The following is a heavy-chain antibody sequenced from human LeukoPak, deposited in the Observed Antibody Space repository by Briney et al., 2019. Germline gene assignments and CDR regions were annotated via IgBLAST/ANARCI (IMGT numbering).Heavy chain of an antibody. Sequence: ASVKVSCKASGYTFTSYGISWVRQAPGQGLEWMGWISAYNSNTNYAQKLQGRVTMTTDTSTSTAYMELRSLRSDDTAVYYCARDLSDYYDSSGYPPPPPNWFDPWGQGTLVTVSS. D-gene: IGHD3-22*01. CDR2: ISAYNSNT. CDR1: GYTFTSYG. J-gene: IGHJ5*02. V-gene: IGHV1-18*01. CDR3: ARDLSDYYDSSGYPPPPPNWFDP.